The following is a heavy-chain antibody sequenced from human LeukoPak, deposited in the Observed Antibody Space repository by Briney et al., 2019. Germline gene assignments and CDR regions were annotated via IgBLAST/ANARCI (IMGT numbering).Heavy chain of an antibody. D-gene: IGHD5-12*01. V-gene: IGHV3-30-3*01. CDR2: ISYDGSNK. J-gene: IGHJ4*02. Sequence: PGRSLRLSCAASGFTFSSYAMHWVRQAPGTGLEWVAVISYDGSNKYYADSVKGRFTISRDNSKNTLYLQMNSLRAEDTAVYYCARGWWLAPYFDYWGQGTLVTVSS. CDR1: GFTFSSYA. CDR3: ARGWWLAPYFDY.